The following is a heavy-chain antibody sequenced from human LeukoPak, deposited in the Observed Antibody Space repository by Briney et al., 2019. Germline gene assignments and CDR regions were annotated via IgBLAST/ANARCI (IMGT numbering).Heavy chain of an antibody. CDR1: GFTFSNYW. CDR3: ARGDDFSGDH. CDR2: IHPEGNEK. J-gene: IGHJ4*02. V-gene: IGHV3-7*04. D-gene: IGHD1-1*01. Sequence: PGGSLRLSCAASGFTFSNYWMSWVRQAPGRGLEWVANIHPEGNEKYHVESVKGRFIISRDNTKNLLFLQMNGLRVEDTAVYYCARGDDFSGDHWGQGTLVTVS.